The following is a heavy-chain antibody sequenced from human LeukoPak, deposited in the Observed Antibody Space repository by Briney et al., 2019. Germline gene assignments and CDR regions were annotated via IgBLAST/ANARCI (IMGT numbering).Heavy chain of an antibody. CDR1: GYTFTSYD. J-gene: IGHJ3*02. V-gene: IGHV1-8*03. CDR2: MNPNSGNT. CDR3: ARDPSGYSSGWSPDAFDI. Sequence: GASVKVSCKASGYTFTSYDINWVRQATGQGLEWMGWMNPNSGNTGYAQKFQGRVTITRNTSISTAYMELSSLRSEDTAVYYCARDPSGYSSGWSPDAFDIWGQGTMVTVSS. D-gene: IGHD6-19*01.